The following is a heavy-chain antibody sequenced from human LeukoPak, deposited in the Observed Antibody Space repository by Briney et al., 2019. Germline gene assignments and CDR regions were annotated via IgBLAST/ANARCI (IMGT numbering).Heavy chain of an antibody. D-gene: IGHD5-24*01. CDR2: IYYSGST. V-gene: IGHV4-59*01. CDR1: GGSISSYY. CDR3: ARAGIMATTPFGY. Sequence: SETLSLTCTVSGGSISSYYWSWIRQPPGKGLEWIGYIYYSGSTNYNPSLKSRVTISVDTSKNQFSLKLSSVTAADTAVYYCARAGIMATTPFGYWGQGTLVSVSS. J-gene: IGHJ4*02.